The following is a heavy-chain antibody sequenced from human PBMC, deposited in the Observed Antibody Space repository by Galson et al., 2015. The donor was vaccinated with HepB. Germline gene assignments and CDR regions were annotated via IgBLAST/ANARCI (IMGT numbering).Heavy chain of an antibody. Sequence: SVKVSCKASGYTFTSYGISWVRQAPGQGLEWMGWISAYNGNTNYAQKLQGRVTMTTDTSTSTTYMELRSLRSDDTAVYYCARDVAGGGKGYFDYWGQGTLVTVSS. CDR3: ARDVAGGGKGYFDY. J-gene: IGHJ4*02. CDR1: GYTFTSYG. D-gene: IGHD3-16*01. V-gene: IGHV1-18*01. CDR2: ISAYNGNT.